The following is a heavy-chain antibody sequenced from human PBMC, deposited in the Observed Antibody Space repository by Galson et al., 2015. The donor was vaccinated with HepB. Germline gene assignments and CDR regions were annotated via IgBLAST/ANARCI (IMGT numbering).Heavy chain of an antibody. Sequence: SETLSLTCTVSGGSISSSSYYWGWIRQPPGKGLEWIGSIYYSGSTYYNPSLKSRVTISVDTSKNQFSLKLSSVTAADTAVYYCARRPTGGTDWYFDLWGRGTLVTVSS. J-gene: IGHJ2*01. CDR1: GGSISSSSYY. D-gene: IGHD7-27*01. CDR3: ARRPTGGTDWYFDL. V-gene: IGHV4-39*01. CDR2: IYYSGST.